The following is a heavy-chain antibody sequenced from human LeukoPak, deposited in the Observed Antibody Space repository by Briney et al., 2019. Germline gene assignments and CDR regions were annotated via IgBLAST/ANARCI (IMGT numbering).Heavy chain of an antibody. D-gene: IGHD2/OR15-2a*01. J-gene: IGHJ4*02. CDR2: ISYDGSNE. CDR1: GFTFSSYV. CDR3: AGGYFATSPFGY. Sequence: GGSLRLSCAASGFTFSSYVMHWVRQAPGKGLEWVAIISYDGSNEYYADSVKGRFTISRDNSKNTLYLQMNSLRAEDTAVYYCAGGYFATSPFGYWGQGTLVTVSS. V-gene: IGHV3-30*04.